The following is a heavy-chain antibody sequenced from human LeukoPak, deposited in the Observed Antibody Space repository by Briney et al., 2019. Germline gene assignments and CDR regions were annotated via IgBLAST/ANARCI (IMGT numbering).Heavy chain of an antibody. D-gene: IGHD3-22*01. V-gene: IGHV3-23*01. CDR3: ARDRPNYHESNGHYYNRDGDH. Sequence: GGSLRLSCAASGFTFNIYAMSWVRLAPGKGLQWVASMCGSAGCTFYADSVKGRFTISRGNSKNTLYLQMNSPRAEDTAIYYCARDRPNYHESNGHYYNRDGDHWGQGTLVTVSS. CDR1: GFTFNIYA. CDR2: MCGSAGCT. J-gene: IGHJ5*02.